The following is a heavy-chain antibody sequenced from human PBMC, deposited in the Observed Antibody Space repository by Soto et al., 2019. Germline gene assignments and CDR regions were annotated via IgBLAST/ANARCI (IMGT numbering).Heavy chain of an antibody. CDR1: GGSFTGYH. V-gene: IGHV4-34*01. CDR3: ATSYGNAWYTY. Sequence: PSETLSLTCAVYGGSFTGYHWSWIRQPPGKGLEWIGEMNHSGSTNYNPSLKSRVNISLDRSKNQFTLQLTSVTVADTAVYYCATSYGNAWYTYWGQGTQVTVSS. J-gene: IGHJ4*02. CDR2: MNHSGST. D-gene: IGHD6-13*01.